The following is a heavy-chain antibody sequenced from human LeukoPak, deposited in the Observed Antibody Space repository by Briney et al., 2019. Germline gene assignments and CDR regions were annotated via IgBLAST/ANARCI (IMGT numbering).Heavy chain of an antibody. D-gene: IGHD4-17*01. CDR3: ARSYGDYFYTYYMDV. V-gene: IGHV3-30*02. Sequence: PGGSLRLSCAASGFTFSNYGMHWVRQAPGKGLEWVAHIRFDESDKYYADSVKGRFTISRDISRNTVYLQMNSLRPEDTAVYYCARSYGDYFYTYYMDVWGKGTTVTVSS. CDR2: IRFDESDK. CDR1: GFTFSNYG. J-gene: IGHJ6*03.